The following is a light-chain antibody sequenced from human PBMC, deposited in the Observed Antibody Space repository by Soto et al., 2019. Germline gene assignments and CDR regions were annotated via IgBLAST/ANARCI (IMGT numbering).Light chain of an antibody. V-gene: IGLV1-44*01. Sequence: QSALTQSPSVSGTPGQGVTISCSGGTSNIGTYTVNWYQQLPGTAPKVLIYGDNQRPSGVADRFSGSKSGTSASLAISGLQSEDEADYYCAAWDASLNGVVFGGGTKLTVL. CDR2: GDN. CDR1: TSNIGTYT. J-gene: IGLJ2*01. CDR3: AAWDASLNGVV.